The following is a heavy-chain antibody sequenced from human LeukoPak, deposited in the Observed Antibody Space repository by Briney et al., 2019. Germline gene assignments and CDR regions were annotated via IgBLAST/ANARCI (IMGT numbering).Heavy chain of an antibody. V-gene: IGHV3-13*01. CDR2: IGTAGDT. D-gene: IGHD6-6*01. J-gene: IGHJ4*02. Sequence: PGGSLRLSCAASGFTSSTYDMHWVRQATGKGLEWVSAIGTAGDTYYPSSVKGRFTISRENAKNSLYLQMNSLRVGDTAVYYCSRGRQLGGVRYFDYWGQGTLVTVSS. CDR1: GFTSSTYD. CDR3: SRGRQLGGVRYFDY.